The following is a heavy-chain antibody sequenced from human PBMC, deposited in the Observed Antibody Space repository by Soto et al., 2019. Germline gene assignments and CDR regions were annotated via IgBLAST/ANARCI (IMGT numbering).Heavy chain of an antibody. J-gene: IGHJ4*02. V-gene: IGHV3-9*01. Sequence: GGSLRLSCEVSGITFDDYAMHWVRQAPGKGLEWVSGITWNSGTLGYADSVRGRFTISRDYGKNSLYLQMNSLRAEDTALYYCAKDIRSSSWYYFDYWGQGTLVTVSS. CDR1: GITFDDYA. CDR3: AKDIRSSSWYYFDY. D-gene: IGHD6-13*01. CDR2: ITWNSGTL.